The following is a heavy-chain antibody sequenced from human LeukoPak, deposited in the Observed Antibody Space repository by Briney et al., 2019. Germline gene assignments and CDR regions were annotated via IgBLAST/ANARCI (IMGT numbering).Heavy chain of an antibody. J-gene: IGHJ3*02. Sequence: ASVKVSCKASGYTFTSYDINWVRQATGQGLEWMGWMNPNSGNTGYAQKFQGRVTMTRNTSISTAYMELSSLRSEDTAVYYFARGWVLSYDSSGPVFNIWGQGPMVTFSS. CDR1: GYTFTSYD. CDR3: ARGWVLSYDSSGPVFNI. CDR2: MNPNSGNT. D-gene: IGHD3-22*01. V-gene: IGHV1-8*01.